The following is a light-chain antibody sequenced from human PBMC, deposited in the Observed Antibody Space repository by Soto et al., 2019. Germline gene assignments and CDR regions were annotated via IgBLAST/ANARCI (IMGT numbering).Light chain of an antibody. J-gene: IGKJ5*01. Sequence: EIEVTQSPATLSLSPGERATLSCRASQSVSSYLAWYQQKPGQAPRLLIYGASTRATGIPARFSGSGSGTEFTLTISSLQSEDFAVYYCQQYNNWPRTFGQGTRLEIK. CDR1: QSVSSY. V-gene: IGKV3-15*01. CDR3: QQYNNWPRT. CDR2: GAS.